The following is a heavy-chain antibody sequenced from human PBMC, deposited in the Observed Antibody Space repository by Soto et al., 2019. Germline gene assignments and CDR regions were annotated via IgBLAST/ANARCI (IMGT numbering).Heavy chain of an antibody. CDR3: ARDGTYGMDV. Sequence: QVQLVESGGGVVQPGRSLRLSCAASGFTFSSYAMQWVRQAPGKGLEWVAVISYDGSNKYYGDSVKGRFTISRDNSKNTLYLQMNSLRAEDTAVYYCARDGTYGMDVWGQGTTVTVSS. CDR1: GFTFSSYA. V-gene: IGHV3-30-3*01. D-gene: IGHD1-26*01. J-gene: IGHJ6*02. CDR2: ISYDGSNK.